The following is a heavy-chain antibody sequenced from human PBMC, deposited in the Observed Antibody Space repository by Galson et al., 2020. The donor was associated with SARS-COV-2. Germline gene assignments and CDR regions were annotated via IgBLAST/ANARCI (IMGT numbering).Heavy chain of an antibody. CDR1: GGSVISDNYY. J-gene: IGHJ4*02. D-gene: IGHD2-2*01. CDR3: ARDTSWYYFDY. V-gene: IGHV4-61*01. Sequence: SETLSLTCTVSGGSVISDNYYWSWIRQPPGKGLEWIGYIFYSGNTNYNPSLKRRVTISADTSKNQFSLRLTSVTAADTAVYYCARDTSWYYFDYWGPGTLVTVSS. CDR2: IFYSGNT.